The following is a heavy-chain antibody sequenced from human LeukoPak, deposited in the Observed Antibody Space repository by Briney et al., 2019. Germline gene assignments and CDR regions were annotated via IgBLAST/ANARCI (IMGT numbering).Heavy chain of an antibody. D-gene: IGHD2-2*01. Sequence: GGSLRLSCAASGFTFSSYGMHWVRQAPGKGLEWVAVISYDGSNKYYADSVKGRFPIPRDNYKNTLCLQMKSLRAEDTAVYYCAKDEGAYCSSTSCQSFDYWGQGTLVTVSS. J-gene: IGHJ4*02. V-gene: IGHV3-30*18. CDR2: ISYDGSNK. CDR1: GFTFSSYG. CDR3: AKDEGAYCSSTSCQSFDY.